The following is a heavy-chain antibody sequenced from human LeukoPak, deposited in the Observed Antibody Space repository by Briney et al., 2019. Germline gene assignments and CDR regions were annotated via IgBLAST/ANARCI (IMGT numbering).Heavy chain of an antibody. J-gene: IGHJ4*02. V-gene: IGHV4-34*01. CDR1: SGSFSGYC. D-gene: IGHD3-10*01. Sequence: PSETLSLTCAVYSGSFSGYCWSWIRQPPGKGLEWIGEINHSGSTNYNPSLKSRVTISVDTSKNQFSLKLSSVTAADTAVYYCASPGRYYYGSGIILNDYWGQGALVTVSS. CDR2: INHSGST. CDR3: ASPGRYYYGSGIILNDY.